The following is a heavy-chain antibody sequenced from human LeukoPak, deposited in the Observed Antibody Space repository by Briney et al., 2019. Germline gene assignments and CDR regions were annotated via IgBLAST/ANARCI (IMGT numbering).Heavy chain of an antibody. CDR1: GGSFSGYF. Sequence: SETLSLTCGVYGGSFSGYFWSWIRQPPGKGLEWIGEINHSGSTNYNPSLKTRVTISVDTSKNQFSLKLSSVTAADTAVYYCARRLLGYCSGGSCCSGYFQHWGQGTLVTVSS. V-gene: IGHV4-34*01. CDR3: ARRLLGYCSGGSCCSGYFQH. CDR2: INHSGST. D-gene: IGHD2-15*01. J-gene: IGHJ1*01.